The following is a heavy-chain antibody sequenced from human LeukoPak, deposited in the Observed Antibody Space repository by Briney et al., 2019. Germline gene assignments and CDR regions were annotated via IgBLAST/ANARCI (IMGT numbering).Heavy chain of an antibody. V-gene: IGHV5-10-1*01. Sequence: GESLKISCKASGYRLTSYWISWVRQMPGEGLEWMGRIDPSDSDTNYSPSFQGHVTMSADKSISTAYLQWSSLKASDTAMYFCARHVNWRSGQSWFDPWGQGTLVTVSS. CDR1: GYRLTSYW. CDR2: IDPSDSDT. J-gene: IGHJ5*02. CDR3: ARHVNWRSGQSWFDP. D-gene: IGHD3-10*01.